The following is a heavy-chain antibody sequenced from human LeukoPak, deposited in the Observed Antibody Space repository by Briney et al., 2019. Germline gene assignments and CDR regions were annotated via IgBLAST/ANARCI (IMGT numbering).Heavy chain of an antibody. Sequence: GGSLRLSCAASGFTFDDYAMHWVRQAPGKGLEWVSGISWNSGSIGYADSVKGRFTISRDNAKNSLYLQMNSLRAEDTALYYCAKTHYYGSGSYPDYWGQGTLVTVSS. J-gene: IGHJ4*02. CDR2: ISWNSGSI. CDR1: GFTFDDYA. D-gene: IGHD3-10*01. V-gene: IGHV3-9*01. CDR3: AKTHYYGSGSYPDY.